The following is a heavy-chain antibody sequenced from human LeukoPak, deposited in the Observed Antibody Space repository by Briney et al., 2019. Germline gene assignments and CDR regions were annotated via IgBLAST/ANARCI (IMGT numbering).Heavy chain of an antibody. J-gene: IGHJ4*02. CDR1: GGSIRSDY. D-gene: IGHD2-2*01. Sequence: SETLSLTCTVSGGSIRSDYWSWIRQPPGKGLEWIGYIYYSGTTNSGSTNYNPSLKSRVTISVDTSKSQFSLRVNSVTAADTAVYYCARGRTYATRFDYWDRGTLVTVSS. CDR2: IYYSGTTNSGST. V-gene: IGHV4-59*01. CDR3: ARGRTYATRFDY.